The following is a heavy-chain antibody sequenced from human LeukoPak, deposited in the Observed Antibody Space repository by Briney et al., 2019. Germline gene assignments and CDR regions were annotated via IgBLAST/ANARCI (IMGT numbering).Heavy chain of an antibody. V-gene: IGHV3-30*04. CDR1: GFTFSRFA. Sequence: GRSLRLSCAASGFTFSRFAMHWLRQAPVKGLEWVAFISYDGSDEYHADSVKGRFTISRDNSKNTLYLQMNSLRTEDTAVYYCARDRVLAAEPDSWGQGTLVTVSS. CDR2: ISYDGSDE. CDR3: ARDRVLAAEPDS. J-gene: IGHJ4*02. D-gene: IGHD6-25*01.